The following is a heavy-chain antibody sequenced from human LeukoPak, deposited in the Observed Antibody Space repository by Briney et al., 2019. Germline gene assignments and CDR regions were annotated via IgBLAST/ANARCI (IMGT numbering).Heavy chain of an antibody. J-gene: IGHJ4*02. V-gene: IGHV1-2*02. D-gene: IGHD1-26*01. CDR3: ASAISGSYYDY. Sequence: ASVKVSCKASGYIFTDYYMHWVRQAPGQGLEWMGWINPNSGGTNYAQKFQGRVTMTRDTSISTAYMELSRLRSDDAAVYYCASAISGSYYDYWGQGTLVAVSS. CDR2: INPNSGGT. CDR1: GYIFTDYY.